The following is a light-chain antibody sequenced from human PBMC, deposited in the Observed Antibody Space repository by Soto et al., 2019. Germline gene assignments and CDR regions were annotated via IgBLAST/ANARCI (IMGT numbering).Light chain of an antibody. V-gene: IGLV2-14*03. J-gene: IGLJ2*01. Sequence: QSALTQPASVSGSPGQSNTISCTGTSSDVGGYNFVSWYQQHPGEAPKLMIYDVSNRPSGVSNRFSGSKSGNTASLTISGLQAEDEADYYCTSYTSTNTQLFGGGTKLTVL. CDR3: TSYTSTNTQL. CDR1: SSDVGGYNF. CDR2: DVS.